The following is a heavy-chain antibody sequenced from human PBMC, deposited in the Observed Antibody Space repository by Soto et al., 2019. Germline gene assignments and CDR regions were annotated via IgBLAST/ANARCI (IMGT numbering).Heavy chain of an antibody. CDR1: GGSVSSGSYY. D-gene: IGHD2-21*01. V-gene: IGHV4-61*01. CDR2: IYYSGST. Sequence: SETLSLTCTVSGGSVSSGSYYWSWIRQPPGKGLEWIGYIYYSGSTNYNPSLKSRVTISVDTSKNQFSLKLSSVNTADTAIYYCTRGGDPYKTGHWGQGTLVTSPQ. CDR3: TRGGDPYKTGH. J-gene: IGHJ4*02.